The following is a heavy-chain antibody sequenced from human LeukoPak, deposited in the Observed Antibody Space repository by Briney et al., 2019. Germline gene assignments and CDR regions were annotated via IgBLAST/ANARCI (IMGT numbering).Heavy chain of an antibody. D-gene: IGHD1-26*01. CDR2: INPSGGST. V-gene: IGHV1-46*01. Sequence: ASVTVSCTASGYTFTSYHMHGVRQAPGQGLEWMGIINPSGGSTSYAQKFQGRVTMTRDTSTSTVYMELSSLRSEDTAVYYCASNCFSRGSYQIDYWGQGTLVTVSS. J-gene: IGHJ4*02. CDR1: GYTFTSYH. CDR3: ASNCFSRGSYQIDY.